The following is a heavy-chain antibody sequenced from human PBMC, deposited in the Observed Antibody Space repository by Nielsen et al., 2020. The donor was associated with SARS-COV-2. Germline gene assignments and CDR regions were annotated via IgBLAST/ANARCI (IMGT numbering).Heavy chain of an antibody. Sequence: GESLKISCAASEFTFSNYAMSWVRQAPGKGLEWVAVIYSGGDTYYADSVKGRFTISRHNSKNTLYLQMNSLRAEDTAVYYCARDLSTRGGMDVWGQGTTVTVSS. V-gene: IGHV3-53*04. D-gene: IGHD3-10*01. CDR3: ARDLSTRGGMDV. CDR2: IYSGGDT. CDR1: EFTFSNYA. J-gene: IGHJ6*02.